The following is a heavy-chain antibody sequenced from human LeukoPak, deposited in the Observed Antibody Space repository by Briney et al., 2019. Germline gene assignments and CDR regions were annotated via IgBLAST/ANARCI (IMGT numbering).Heavy chain of an antibody. Sequence: PGGPLRLSCAASEFTFNSYDMSWVPHAPGKGLEWLSSISGGGGRTYYADSVEGRFSISRENSKNKLYLQMNSLRAEDTAVYYCAKKEAVLYADYWGQGTLVTVSS. CDR1: EFTFNSYD. V-gene: IGHV3-23*01. D-gene: IGHD2-2*02. J-gene: IGHJ4*02. CDR3: AKKEAVLYADY. CDR2: ISGGGGRT.